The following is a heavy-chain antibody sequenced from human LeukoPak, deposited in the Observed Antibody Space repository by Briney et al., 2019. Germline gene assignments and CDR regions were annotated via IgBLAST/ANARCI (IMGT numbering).Heavy chain of an antibody. D-gene: IGHD5/OR15-5a*01. Sequence: GGSLRLSCAASGFTFSDYYMSWIRQAPGKGLEWISYISSSSSYTNYVDSVKGRFTISRDNAKNSLYLQMNSLRAEDTAVYYCVRAVSVSSYYFDCWGQETLVTVSS. V-gene: IGHV3-11*05. CDR1: GFTFSDYY. CDR2: ISSSSSYT. J-gene: IGHJ4*02. CDR3: VRAVSVSSYYFDC.